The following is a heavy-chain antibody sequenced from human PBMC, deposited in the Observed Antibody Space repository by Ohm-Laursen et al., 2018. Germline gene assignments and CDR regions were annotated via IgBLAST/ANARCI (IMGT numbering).Heavy chain of an antibody. D-gene: IGHD5-12*01. V-gene: IGHV4-4*07. J-gene: IGHJ4*02. CDR2: IYTNGIT. CDR1: GGSISSYY. Sequence: SETLSLTCTVSGGSISSYYWSWIRQPAGKGLEWIGRIYTNGITNYNPSLKSRVTMSVDTSKNQFSLKLSFVTAADTAVYYCAREPLLRYYFDYWGQGTLVTVSS. CDR3: AREPLLRYYFDY.